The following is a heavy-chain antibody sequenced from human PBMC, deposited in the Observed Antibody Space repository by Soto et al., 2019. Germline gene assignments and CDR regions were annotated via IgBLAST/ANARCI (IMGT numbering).Heavy chain of an antibody. CDR3: ARAPYEDYAVPEPNYFDS. V-gene: IGHV1-69*01. CDR2: IIPIFGRP. Sequence: QVQLVQSGNEVKKPGSSVKVSCKASGGTFSTLAVSWVRQAPGQGLEWMGGIIPIFGRPVYAQKFQGRVTITADEYTSIVYMELSSLSSEDTAVYYCARAPYEDYAVPEPNYFDSWGQGTMVTVSS. D-gene: IGHD4-17*01. CDR1: GGTFSTLA. J-gene: IGHJ4*02.